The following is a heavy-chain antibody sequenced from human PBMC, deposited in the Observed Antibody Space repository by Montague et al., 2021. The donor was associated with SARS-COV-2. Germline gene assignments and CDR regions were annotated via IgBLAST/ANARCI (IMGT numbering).Heavy chain of an antibody. CDR2: IYWDDDK. CDR3: AHRKVLAASWDY. D-gene: IGHD6-13*01. V-gene: IGHV2-5*02. CDR1: GFSLSTSGVG. J-gene: IGHJ4*02. Sequence: PAQVKPTQTLTLTCTFSGFSLSTSGVGVGWIRQPPGKALEWLALIYWDDDKRYSPSLKSRLTITKDTSKNQVVLTMTNMDTVDTATYYCAHRKVLAASWDYWGQGTLVTVSS.